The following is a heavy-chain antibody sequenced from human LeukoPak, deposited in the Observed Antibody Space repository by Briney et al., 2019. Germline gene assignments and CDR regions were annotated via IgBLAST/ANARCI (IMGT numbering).Heavy chain of an antibody. CDR3: ARDSGQKDYYDSSGYNNWFDP. CDR1: GYTFTSYD. Sequence: ASVKVSCKASGYTFTSYDINWVRQATGQGLESMGWMNPNSGNTGYAQKFQGRVTITRNTSISTAYMELSSLRSEDTAVYYCARDSGQKDYYDSSGYNNWFDPWGQGTLVTVPS. J-gene: IGHJ5*02. CDR2: MNPNSGNT. V-gene: IGHV1-8*03. D-gene: IGHD3-22*01.